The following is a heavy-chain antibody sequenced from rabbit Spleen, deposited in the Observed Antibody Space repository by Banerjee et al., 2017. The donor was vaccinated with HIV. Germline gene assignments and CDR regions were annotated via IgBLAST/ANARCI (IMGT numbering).Heavy chain of an antibody. J-gene: IGHJ6*01. CDR2: IAGSSSGFT. CDR1: GFDLSRYG. CDR3: ARDTGSSFSSYGMDL. D-gene: IGHD8-1*01. Sequence: QEQLVESGGGLVQPGGSLKLSCKASGFDLSRYGVSWVRQAPGKGLEWISCIAGSSSGFTYSATWAKGRFTISKTSSTTVTLQMTSLTAADTATYFCARDTGSSFSSYGMDLWGPGTLVTVS. V-gene: IGHV1S45*01.